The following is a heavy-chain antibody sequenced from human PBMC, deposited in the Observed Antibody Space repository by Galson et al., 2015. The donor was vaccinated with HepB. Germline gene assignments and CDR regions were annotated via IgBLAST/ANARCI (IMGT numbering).Heavy chain of an antibody. CDR3: AKDGVPAARDYYDSNTYGPDD. CDR2: ISYDGSNK. Sequence: SLRLSCAASGFTFSSYGMHWVRQAPGKGLEWVAFISYDGSNKYYADSVKGRFTIPRDNSKNTLYLQMNSLRAEDTAVYYCAKDGVPAARDYYDSNTYGPDDWGQGTLVTVSS. D-gene: IGHD2-2*01. V-gene: IGHV3-30*18. CDR1: GFTFSSYG. J-gene: IGHJ4*02.